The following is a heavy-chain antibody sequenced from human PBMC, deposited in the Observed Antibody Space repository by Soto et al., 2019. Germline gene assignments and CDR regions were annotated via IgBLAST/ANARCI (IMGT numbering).Heavy chain of an antibody. D-gene: IGHD6-19*01. CDR3: ARAVAGTYYYGMDV. CDR1: GYTFTGYY. V-gene: IGHV1-2*04. Sequence: QVQLVQSGAEVKKPGASVKVSCKASGYTFTGYYMHWVRQAPGQGLEWMGWINPNSGGTNYAQKFQGWVTMTRDTSISTAYMELRRLRSDDTAVYYCARAVAGTYYYGMDVWGQGTTVTVSS. J-gene: IGHJ6*02. CDR2: INPNSGGT.